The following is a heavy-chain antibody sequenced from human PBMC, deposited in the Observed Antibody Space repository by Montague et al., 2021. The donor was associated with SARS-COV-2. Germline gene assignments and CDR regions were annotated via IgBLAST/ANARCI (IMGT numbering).Heavy chain of an antibody. CDR1: GYSICSGDY. CDR3: VRGLYNRVRDY. Sequence: SETLSLTCSVSGYSICSGDYWGWIRQPPGKGLEWGGCISYFAKTYYSQSPKSRLTISLDSSTNQFSLQEWSVTAADTAVYYCVRGLYNRVRDYWGQGALVTVSS. V-gene: IGHV4-38-2*02. J-gene: IGHJ4*02. D-gene: IGHD1-14*01. CDR2: ISYFAKT.